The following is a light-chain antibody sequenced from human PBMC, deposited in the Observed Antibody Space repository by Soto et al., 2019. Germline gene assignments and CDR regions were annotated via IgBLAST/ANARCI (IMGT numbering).Light chain of an antibody. CDR1: QSVSSSY. Sequence: IVLTQSPGTLSLSPGERATLSCRASQSVSSSYLGWYQQRPGQPPRLLIYGTSTRAASISDRFSGSGSGTDFTLTIYRLAPGDSAVYYCQQYCTSALTVGGGTKVEIK. CDR3: QQYCTSALT. V-gene: IGKV3-20*01. CDR2: GTS. J-gene: IGKJ4*01.